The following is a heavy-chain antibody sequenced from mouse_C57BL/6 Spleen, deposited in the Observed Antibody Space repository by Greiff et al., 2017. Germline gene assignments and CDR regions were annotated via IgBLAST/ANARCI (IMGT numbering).Heavy chain of an antibody. J-gene: IGHJ1*03. CDR1: GYAFSSYW. V-gene: IGHV1-80*01. CDR2: IYPGDGDT. CDR3: ARRITTGYFDV. Sequence: VQRVESGAELVKPGASVKISCKASGYAFSSYWMNWVKQRPGKGLEWIGQIYPGDGDTNYNGKFKGKATLTADKSSSTAYMQLSSLTSEDSAVYFCARRITTGYFDVWGTGTTVTVSS. D-gene: IGHD1-1*01.